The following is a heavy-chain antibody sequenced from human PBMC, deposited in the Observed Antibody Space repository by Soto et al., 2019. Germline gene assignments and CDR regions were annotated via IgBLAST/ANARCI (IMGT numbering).Heavy chain of an antibody. D-gene: IGHD2-2*01. CDR3: ARHKTPYQLLFLDP. CDR1: GDSIIYYY. CDR2: ISYSGST. Sequence: SETLSLTCTVAGDSIIYYYWSWIRQFPGKELEWIGYISYSGSTNYNPSLKGRVSISVDTSKDLFSLKLSSVTAADTAIYYCARHKTPYQLLFLDPWGQGTLVTVSS. J-gene: IGHJ5*02. V-gene: IGHV4-59*08.